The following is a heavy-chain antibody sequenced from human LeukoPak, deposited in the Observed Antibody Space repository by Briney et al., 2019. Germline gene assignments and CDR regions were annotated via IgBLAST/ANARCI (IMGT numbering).Heavy chain of an antibody. CDR2: IYHSGST. Sequence: PSETLSLTCTVSGGSISSGGYYWTWVRQRPGKGLEWIGEIYHSGSTNYNPSLKSRVTISVDKSKNQFSLKLSSVTAADTAVYYCARRTNCGDSVDYWGQGTLVTVSS. CDR3: ARRTNCGDSVDY. CDR1: GGSISSGGYY. V-gene: IGHV4-39*07. J-gene: IGHJ4*02. D-gene: IGHD4-17*01.